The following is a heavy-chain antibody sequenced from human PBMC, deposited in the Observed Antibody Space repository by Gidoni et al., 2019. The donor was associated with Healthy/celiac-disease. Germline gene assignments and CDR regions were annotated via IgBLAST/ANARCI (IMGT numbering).Heavy chain of an antibody. Sequence: EVQLLESGGGLVQPGGSLRLSCAASGFTFSSSAMSWVRQAPGKGLEWVSAISGSGGSTYYADSVKGRFTISRDNSKNTLYLQMNSLRAEDTAVYYCAKDPSPSGYSYGYVDYWGQGTLVTVSS. CDR3: AKDPSPSGYSYGYVDY. J-gene: IGHJ4*02. CDR1: GFTFSSSA. D-gene: IGHD5-18*01. V-gene: IGHV3-23*01. CDR2: ISGSGGST.